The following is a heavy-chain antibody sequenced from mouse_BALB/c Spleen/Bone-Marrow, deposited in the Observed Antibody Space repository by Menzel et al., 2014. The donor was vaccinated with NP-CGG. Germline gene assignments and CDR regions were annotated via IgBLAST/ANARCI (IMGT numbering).Heavy chain of an antibody. CDR3: ARGGYYGTSHFDY. J-gene: IGHJ2*01. D-gene: IGHD1-1*01. Sequence: EVKLVESGPDLVKPSQSLSLTCTVTGYSITSGYNCHWIRQLPGNKLEWMGYIHYSGYTNYNPSLTSRISITRNTSKNQFFLQLNSVTTEDTATYYCARGGYYGTSHFDYWGQGTTLTVSS. CDR1: GYSITSGYN. V-gene: IGHV3-1*02. CDR2: IHYSGYT.